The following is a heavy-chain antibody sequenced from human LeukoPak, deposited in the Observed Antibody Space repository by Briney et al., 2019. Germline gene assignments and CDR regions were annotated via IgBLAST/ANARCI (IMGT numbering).Heavy chain of an antibody. Sequence: GGSLRLSCAASGFTFSRYWMSWVRQAPGKGLEWVANIKQDGSEKYFVDSVKGRFTISRDNAKNSLYLQMNNLRVEDTAVYYCARAALESRYFDWPGTFDFWGQGTMVTVSS. D-gene: IGHD3-9*01. CDR2: IKQDGSEK. CDR3: ARAALESRYFDWPGTFDF. J-gene: IGHJ3*01. V-gene: IGHV3-7*01. CDR1: GFTFSRYW.